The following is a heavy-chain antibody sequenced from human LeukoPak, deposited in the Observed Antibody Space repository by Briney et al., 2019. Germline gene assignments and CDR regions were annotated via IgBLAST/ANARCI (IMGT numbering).Heavy chain of an antibody. V-gene: IGHV3-9*01. J-gene: IGHJ4*02. Sequence: GGSLRLSCAASGFTFDDYAMHWVRQAPGKGLEWVSGISWNSGSIGYADSVKGRFTISRDNAKNSLYLQMNSLRAEDTALYYCAKDVHGTYGSESYYSHWGQGTLVTVSS. D-gene: IGHD3-10*01. CDR2: ISWNSGSI. CDR3: AKDVHGTYGSESYYSH. CDR1: GFTFDDYA.